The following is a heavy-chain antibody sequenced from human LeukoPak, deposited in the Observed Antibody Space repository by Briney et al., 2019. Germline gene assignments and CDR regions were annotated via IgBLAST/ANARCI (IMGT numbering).Heavy chain of an antibody. D-gene: IGHD3-16*02. V-gene: IGHV1-8*01. CDR1: GYTFTSYD. Sequence: GASVTVSFKASGYTFTSYDINWVRQATGQGLEWMGWMNPNSGNTGYAQKFQGRVTMTSDTSTSTVYMELSSLRSEDTAVYYCARSVGGVIGTGGYWGQGTLVTVSS. CDR3: ARSVGGVIGTGGY. CDR2: MNPNSGNT. J-gene: IGHJ4*02.